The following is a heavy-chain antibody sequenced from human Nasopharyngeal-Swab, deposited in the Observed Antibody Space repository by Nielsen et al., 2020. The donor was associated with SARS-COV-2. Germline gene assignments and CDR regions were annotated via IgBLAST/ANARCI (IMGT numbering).Heavy chain of an antibody. V-gene: IGHV3-21*01. J-gene: IGHJ6*02. Sequence: GESLKISCAASGFTFSSYSMNWVRQAPGKGLEWVSSISSSSSYIYYADSVKGRFTISRDNAKNSLYLQMNSLRAEDTAVYYCAADSGNYFGYYYYGMDVWGQGTTVTVSS. CDR3: AADSGNYFGYYYYGMDV. D-gene: IGHD1-26*01. CDR2: ISSSSSYI. CDR1: GFTFSSYS.